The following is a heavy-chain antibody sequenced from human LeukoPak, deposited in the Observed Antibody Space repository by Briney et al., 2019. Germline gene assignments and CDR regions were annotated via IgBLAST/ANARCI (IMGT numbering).Heavy chain of an antibody. Sequence: PSETLSLTCTVSGGSISSSSYYWGWIRQPPGKGLEWIGSIYYSGSTYYNPSLKSRVTISVDTSKNQFSLKLSSVTAAGTAVYYCAASKLGIVDYWGQGTLVTVSS. D-gene: IGHD7-27*01. J-gene: IGHJ4*02. V-gene: IGHV4-39*07. CDR2: IYYSGST. CDR1: GGSISSSSYY. CDR3: AASKLGIVDY.